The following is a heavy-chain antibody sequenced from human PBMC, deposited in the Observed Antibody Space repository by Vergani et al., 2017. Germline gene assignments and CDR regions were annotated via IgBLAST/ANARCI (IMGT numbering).Heavy chain of an antibody. Sequence: QVQLVQSGAEVKKPGASVKVSCKASGYTFTSYAMHWVRQAPGQRLEWMGWSNAGNGNTKYSQEFQGRVTITRDTSASTVDMELRSLRSEDMAVYYCAREPFCGSFDYWGQGPLVTVSS. CDR1: GYTFTSYA. CDR2: SNAGNGNT. V-gene: IGHV1-3*02. J-gene: IGHJ4*02. CDR3: AREPFCGSFDY. D-gene: IGHD2-21*01.